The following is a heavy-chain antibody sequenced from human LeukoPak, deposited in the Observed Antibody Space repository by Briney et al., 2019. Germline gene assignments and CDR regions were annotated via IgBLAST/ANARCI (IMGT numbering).Heavy chain of an antibody. CDR2: ISAYNGNT. CDR3: ARIEAYCGGDCGGWFDP. Sequence: GASVKVSCKASGYTFTSYGISWVRQAPGQGLEWMGWISAYNGNTNYAQKLQGRVTMTTDTSTSTAYMELRSLRSDDTAVYYCARIEAYCGGDCGGWFDPWGQGTLVTVSS. V-gene: IGHV1-18*01. CDR1: GYTFTSYG. D-gene: IGHD2-21*01. J-gene: IGHJ5*02.